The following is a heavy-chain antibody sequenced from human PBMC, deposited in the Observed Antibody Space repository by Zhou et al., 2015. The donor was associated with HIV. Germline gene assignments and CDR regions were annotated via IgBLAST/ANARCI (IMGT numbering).Heavy chain of an antibody. CDR3: ARAASSGYYYIVPFDY. Sequence: VQSGTATKRPGASVRLSCKTAGYIFWDHAVHWVRQAPGHGLQWVGWLNPKNLVTKLSGKFQGRVSLTRDLDANVAYMDLSGLTPDDTAVYYCARAASSGYYYIVPFDYWGQGTLVTVSS. V-gene: IGHV1-3*01. CDR1: GYIFWDHA. J-gene: IGHJ4*02. D-gene: IGHD3-22*01. CDR2: LNPKNLVT.